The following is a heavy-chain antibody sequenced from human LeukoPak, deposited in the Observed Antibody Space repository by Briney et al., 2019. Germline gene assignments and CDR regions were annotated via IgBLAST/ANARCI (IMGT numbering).Heavy chain of an antibody. CDR2: IIPILGIA. D-gene: IGHD2-15*01. V-gene: IGHV1-69*04. CDR3: ARAPYCSGGSSLFDY. Sequence: GASVKVSCKASGGTFSSYAISWVRQAPGQGLECMGRIIPILGIANYAQKFQGRVTITADKSTSTAYMELSSLRSEDTAVYYCARAPYCSGGSSLFDYWGQGTLVTVSS. CDR1: GGTFSSYA. J-gene: IGHJ4*02.